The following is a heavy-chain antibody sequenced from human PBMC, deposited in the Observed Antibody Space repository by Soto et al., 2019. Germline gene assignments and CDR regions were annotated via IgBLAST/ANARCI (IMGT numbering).Heavy chain of an antibody. Sequence: SETLSLTCTVSGGSISDGYYWSWIRQHPGKGLEWIGSISDSGSTSYNPSLKSRLTISVDTSKNQFSLNLRSVTAADTAVYYCARRDRSGFSYWLDTWGQGTLVTSPQ. CDR2: ISDSGST. D-gene: IGHD3-22*01. CDR3: ARRDRSGFSYWLDT. J-gene: IGHJ5*02. V-gene: IGHV4-31*03. CDR1: GGSISDGYY.